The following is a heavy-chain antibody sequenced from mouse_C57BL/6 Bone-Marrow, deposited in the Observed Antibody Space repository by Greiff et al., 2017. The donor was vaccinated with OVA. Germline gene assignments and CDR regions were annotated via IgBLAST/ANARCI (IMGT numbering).Heavy chain of an antibody. D-gene: IGHD1-1*01. V-gene: IGHV5-6*02. J-gene: IGHJ2*01. CDR2: ISSGGSYT. Sequence: EVMLVESGGDLVKPGGSLKLSCAASGFTSSSYGMSWVRQTPDKRLEWVATISSGGSYTYYPDSVKGRFTISRDNAKNTLYLQMSSLKSEDTAMYDCARHGDYGSFFDYWGQGTTLTVSS. CDR3: ARHGDYGSFFDY. CDR1: GFTSSSYG.